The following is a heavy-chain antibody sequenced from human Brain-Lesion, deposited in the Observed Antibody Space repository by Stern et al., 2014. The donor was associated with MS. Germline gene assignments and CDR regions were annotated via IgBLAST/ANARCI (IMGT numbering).Heavy chain of an antibody. CDR1: GGSVSSTSYA. V-gene: IGHV4-39*01. J-gene: IGHJ5*02. D-gene: IGHD2-15*01. CDR2: IYYSGHT. CDR3: AGEEDIRYCSGGSCTGNWFDP. Sequence: QVQLVESGPGLVKPSETLSLTCTVAGGSVSSTSYAWAWIRQPPGKGLEWIGTIYYSGHTYYSPSLKSRLTISLDTSKNQFSLPLRSVTAADTAVYYCAGEEDIRYCSGGSCTGNWFDPWGQGTLVTVSS.